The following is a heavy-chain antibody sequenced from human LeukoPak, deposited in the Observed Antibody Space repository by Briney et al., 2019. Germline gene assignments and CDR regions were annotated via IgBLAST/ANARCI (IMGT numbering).Heavy chain of an antibody. V-gene: IGHV3-23*01. CDR3: ARAPSYGDYTFDY. Sequence: GESLRLSCAASGFTFSSFAMSWVRQAPGRGLEWVSSISGSGASTYYADSVKGRFTISRDNSKNTLYLQMNSLRAEDTAVYYCARAPSYGDYTFDYWGQGTLVTVSS. CDR1: GFTFSSFA. J-gene: IGHJ4*02. D-gene: IGHD4-17*01. CDR2: ISGSGAST.